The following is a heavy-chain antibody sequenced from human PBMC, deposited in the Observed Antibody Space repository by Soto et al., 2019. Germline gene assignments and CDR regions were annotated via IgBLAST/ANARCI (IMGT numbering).Heavy chain of an antibody. D-gene: IGHD5-12*01. J-gene: IGHJ2*01. CDR1: GFTFSSYA. CDR2: ISGSGGST. CDR3: AKHAVQEWLRFGYFDL. Sequence: EVQLLESGGGLVQPGGSLRLSCAASGFTFSSYAMSWVRQAPGKGLEWVSAISGSGGSTYYADSVKGRFTISRDNSTNTLYLQKNRLRAEDTAVYYCAKHAVQEWLRFGYFDLWGRGTLVTVSS. V-gene: IGHV3-23*01.